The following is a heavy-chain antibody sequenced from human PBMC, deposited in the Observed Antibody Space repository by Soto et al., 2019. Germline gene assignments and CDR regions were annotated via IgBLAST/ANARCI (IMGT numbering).Heavy chain of an antibody. D-gene: IGHD6-19*01. CDR1: GFTFSSYA. CDR3: ARCLSGWSECDY. Sequence: QVQLVESGGGVVQPGRSLRLSCAASGFTFSSYAMHWVRQAPGKGLEWVAVISYDGSNKYYADSVKGRFTISRDNSKNTQYLQMNSLRAEDPAVYYCARCLSGWSECDYWGQGTLVPDSP. CDR2: ISYDGSNK. J-gene: IGHJ4*02. V-gene: IGHV3-30-3*01.